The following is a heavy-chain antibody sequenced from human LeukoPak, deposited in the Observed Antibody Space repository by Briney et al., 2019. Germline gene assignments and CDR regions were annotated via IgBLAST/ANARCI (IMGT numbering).Heavy chain of an antibody. CDR1: GYTFTSYA. Sequence: VASVTVSCTASGYTFTSYAMHWVRQAPGQRLEWMGWINAGNGNTKYSQKFQGRVTITRDTSASTAYMELSSLRSEDTAVYYCARLEEYYYGMDVWGQGTTVTVSS. CDR2: INAGNGNT. CDR3: ARLEEYYYGMDV. D-gene: IGHD1-1*01. V-gene: IGHV1-3*01. J-gene: IGHJ6*02.